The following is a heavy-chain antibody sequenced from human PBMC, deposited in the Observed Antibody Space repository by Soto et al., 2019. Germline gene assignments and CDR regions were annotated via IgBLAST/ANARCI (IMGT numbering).Heavy chain of an antibody. V-gene: IGHV2-70*04. CDR1: GFPLSTYGMR. CDR3: ARSPIFAVVTAFDY. J-gene: IGHJ4*01. CDR2: IDWDDDK. Sequence: SGPTLVNPTETLTLTCTLSGFPLSTYGMRVSWLRQPPGKALEWLARIDWDDDKFYSTSLKTRLTISKDTSENQVVLTMTNMDPVDTATYYCARSPIFAVVTAFDYWGHGTLVTVSS. D-gene: IGHD3-3*01.